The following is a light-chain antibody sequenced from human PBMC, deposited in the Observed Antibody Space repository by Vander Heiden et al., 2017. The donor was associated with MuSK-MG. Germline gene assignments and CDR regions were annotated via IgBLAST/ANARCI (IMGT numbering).Light chain of an antibody. CDR2: DVS. J-gene: IGLJ3*02. Sequence: QSALPHPAPVSGSPGRSITISCTGTSSDVGGYNYVSWYQQHPGKAPKLMIYDVSNRPSGVSNRFSGSKSGNTASLTISGLQAEDEADYYCSSYTSSSTWVFGGGTKLTVL. CDR3: SSYTSSSTWV. V-gene: IGLV2-14*01. CDR1: SSDVGGYNY.